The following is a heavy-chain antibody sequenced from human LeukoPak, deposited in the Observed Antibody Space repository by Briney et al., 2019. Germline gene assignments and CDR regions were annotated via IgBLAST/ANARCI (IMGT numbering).Heavy chain of an antibody. CDR3: ATLGYCSGGSCYPGGLYYYYGMDV. CDR2: ISAYNDKT. Sequence: ASVKVSRKASGYTFTSYGISWVRQAPGQGLEWMGWISAYNDKTNYAQKLQGRVTMTTDTSTSTAYMELRSLRSDDTAVYYCATLGYCSGGSCYPGGLYYYYGMDVWGQGTTVTVSS. CDR1: GYTFTSYG. V-gene: IGHV1-18*01. J-gene: IGHJ6*02. D-gene: IGHD2-15*01.